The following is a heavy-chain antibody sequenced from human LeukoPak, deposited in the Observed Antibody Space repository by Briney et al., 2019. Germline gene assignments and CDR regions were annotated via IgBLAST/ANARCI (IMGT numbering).Heavy chain of an antibody. D-gene: IGHD5-18*01. CDR2: IYHSGST. CDR3: ARGGHVDTAMAIDY. J-gene: IGHJ4*02. V-gene: IGHV4-30-2*01. Sequence: TWVRQPPGKGLEWIGYIYHSGSTYYNPSLKSRVTISVDRSKNQFSLKLSSVTAADTAVYYCARGGHVDTAMAIDYWGQGTLVTVSS.